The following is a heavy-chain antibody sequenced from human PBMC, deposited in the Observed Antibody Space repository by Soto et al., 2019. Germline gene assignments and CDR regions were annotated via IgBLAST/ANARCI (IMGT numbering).Heavy chain of an antibody. V-gene: IGHV4-59*01. CDR1: GGSISSYY. J-gene: IGHJ5*02. CDR3: ARDNYDFWSGYYRSNWFDP. Sequence: PSETLSLTCTVSGGSISSYYWSWIRQPPGKGLEWIGYIYYSGSTNYNPSLKSRVTISVDTSKNQFSLKLSSVTAADTAVYYCARDNYDFWSGYYRSNWFDPSGQGTLVTVSS. D-gene: IGHD3-3*01. CDR2: IYYSGST.